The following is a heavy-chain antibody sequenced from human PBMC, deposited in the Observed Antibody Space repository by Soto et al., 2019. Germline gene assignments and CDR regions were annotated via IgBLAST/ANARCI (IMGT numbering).Heavy chain of an antibody. CDR1: GDTFTSYG. J-gene: IGHJ4*02. CDR2: ISVYSGNT. D-gene: IGHD3-22*01. CDR3: ARDRVPYYDDSSGYPYY. Sequence: QVQLVQSEAEVKKPGASVRVSCKASGDTFTSYGFSWVRQAPGQGLEWMGWISVYSGNTNYAQKVQGRVTMTTDTSTSTAYMELRSLRSDDTAVYYLARDRVPYYDDSSGYPYYWGQGTLVTVSS. V-gene: IGHV1-18*01.